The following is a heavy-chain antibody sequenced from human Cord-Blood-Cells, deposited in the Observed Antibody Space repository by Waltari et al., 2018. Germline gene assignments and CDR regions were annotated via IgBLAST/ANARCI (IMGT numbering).Heavy chain of an antibody. Sequence: QVQLVQSGAEVKKPGASVKVSCKVSGYTLTELSMHWVRQAPGKGLAWMGGYDPEDGETSYAQKFQGTVTMTEDTSTDTAYMELSSLRSEDTAVYYCATEGGGYCSGGSCYRGYYFDYWGQGTLVTVSS. CDR2: YDPEDGET. CDR3: ATEGGGYCSGGSCYRGYYFDY. V-gene: IGHV1-24*01. J-gene: IGHJ4*02. D-gene: IGHD2-15*01. CDR1: GYTLTELS.